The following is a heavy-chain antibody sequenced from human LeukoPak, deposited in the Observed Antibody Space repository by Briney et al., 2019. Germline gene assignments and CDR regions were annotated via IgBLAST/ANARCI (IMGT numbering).Heavy chain of an antibody. CDR3: AKDGGLWVSAHWGDS. Sequence: GGSLRLSCAASGFTFSSYTMSRVRQAPGKGLEWVSTITTSDGNTYYADSVKGRFTVSRDNSKNTLFLQMNSLRAEDTAVYYCAKDGGLWVSAHWGDSWGRGTLVTVSS. J-gene: IGHJ4*02. CDR1: GFTFSSYT. CDR2: ITTSDGNT. D-gene: IGHD7-27*01. V-gene: IGHV3-23*01.